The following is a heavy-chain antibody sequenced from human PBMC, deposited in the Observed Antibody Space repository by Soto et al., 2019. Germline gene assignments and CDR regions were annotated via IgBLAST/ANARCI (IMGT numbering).Heavy chain of an antibody. CDR3: ARSGYCSGGSCPPKLGMTGYFDY. V-gene: IGHV3-33*01. D-gene: IGHD2-15*01. Sequence: PGGSLRLSCAASGFTFSSYGMHWFRQAPGKGLEWVAVIWYDGSNKYYADSVKGRFTISRDNSKNTLYLQMNSLRAEDTAVYYCARSGYCSGGSCPPKLGMTGYFDYWGQGTLVTVSS. CDR2: IWYDGSNK. J-gene: IGHJ4*02. CDR1: GFTFSSYG.